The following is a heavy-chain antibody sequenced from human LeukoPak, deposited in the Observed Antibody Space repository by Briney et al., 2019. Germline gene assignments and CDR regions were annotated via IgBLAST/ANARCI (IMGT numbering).Heavy chain of an antibody. CDR3: ARFAQPGGRTYYYYGLVL. Sequence: ASVTVAYKASGYTFTSYGISWVRQAPGQGLEWMGWISAYNGNTNYAQKLQGRVTMTTDTSTSTAYMEVRSLRSDDTAVYYCARFAQPGGRTYYYYGLVLGAQKPRVTVSS. CDR2: ISAYNGNT. D-gene: IGHD2-2*01. CDR1: GYTFTSYG. V-gene: IGHV1-18*01. J-gene: IGHJ6*01.